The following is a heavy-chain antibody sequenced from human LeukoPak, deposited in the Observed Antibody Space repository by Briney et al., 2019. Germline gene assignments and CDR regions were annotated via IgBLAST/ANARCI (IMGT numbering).Heavy chain of an antibody. V-gene: IGHV3-23*01. CDR3: AKDRRAAAGPPYYFDT. J-gene: IGHJ4*02. Sequence: GGSLRLSCAASGLIFSDYATTWVRQAPGKGLQWVSTISGSGGRTYYTDSVKGRFTISRDNSKNMLHLQMNSLRAEDTAIYYCAKDRRAAAGPPYYFDTWGQGTLVAVSS. CDR1: GLIFSDYA. D-gene: IGHD6-13*01. CDR2: ISGSGGRT.